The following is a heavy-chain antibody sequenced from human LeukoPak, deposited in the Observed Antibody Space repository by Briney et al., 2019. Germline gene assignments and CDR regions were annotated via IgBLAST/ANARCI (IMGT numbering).Heavy chain of an antibody. Sequence: GGSLRLSCAASGFTFSSYWMHWVRQAPGKGLVWVSRINSDGSTTSHADSVKGRFTISRDNAKNSLYLQMNSLRAEDTAVYYCARVRMVRGVINSFGYWGQGTLVTVSS. J-gene: IGHJ4*02. CDR2: INSDGSTT. CDR3: ARVRMVRGVINSFGY. V-gene: IGHV3-74*01. D-gene: IGHD3-10*01. CDR1: GFTFSSYW.